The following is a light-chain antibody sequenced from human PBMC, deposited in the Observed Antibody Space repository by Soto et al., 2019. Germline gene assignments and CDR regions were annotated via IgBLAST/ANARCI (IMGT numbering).Light chain of an antibody. CDR2: EVS. J-gene: IGLJ2*01. Sequence: QSALTQPASVSGSPEQSITISCTGTSSDVGNYKFVSWYQQHPGKVPKLLIYEVSNRPSGISNRFSGSKSGNTASLTISGLQAEDEADYSCSAYTITNTVVFGGGTKLTVL. CDR3: SAYTITNTVV. CDR1: SSDVGNYKF. V-gene: IGLV2-14*01.